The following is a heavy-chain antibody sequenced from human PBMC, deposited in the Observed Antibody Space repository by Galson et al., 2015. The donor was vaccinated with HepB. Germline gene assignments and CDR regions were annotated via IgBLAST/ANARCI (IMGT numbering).Heavy chain of an antibody. CDR2: IITYFGKA. CDR1: GCTFSSYA. D-gene: IGHD6-13*01. J-gene: IGHJ6*02. CDR3: ARDKTEYSSSGYDGYSDFCDMPV. Sequence: SVKVSCKASGCTFSSYAISWVRQAPGQGLEWMGGIITYFGKANYAQKFQGRVTITADASTSTAYMELSSLRSEDTAVYYCARDKTEYSSSGYDGYSDFCDMPVSGQGTTVTVS. V-gene: IGHV1-69*13.